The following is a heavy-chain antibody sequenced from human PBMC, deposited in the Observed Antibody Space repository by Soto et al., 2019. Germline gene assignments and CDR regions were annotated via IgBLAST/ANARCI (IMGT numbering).Heavy chain of an antibody. Sequence: GGSLRLSCAASGFTFDDYTMHWVRQAPGKGLEWVSLISWDGGSTYYADSVKGRFTISRDNSKNSLYLQMNSLRTEDTALYYCAKDKAGLAGRLGYFDYWGQGTLVTVSS. J-gene: IGHJ4*02. CDR2: ISWDGGST. D-gene: IGHD6-19*01. CDR1: GFTFDDYT. CDR3: AKDKAGLAGRLGYFDY. V-gene: IGHV3-43*01.